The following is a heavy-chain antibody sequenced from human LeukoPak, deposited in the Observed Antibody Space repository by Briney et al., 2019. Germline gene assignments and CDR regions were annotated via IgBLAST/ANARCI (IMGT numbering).Heavy chain of an antibody. CDR2: ISGSGGST. CDR3: AKDLMGHSGYDFDS. D-gene: IGHD5-12*01. V-gene: IGHV3-23*01. Sequence: HPGGSLRLSCAASGFTFSSYAMSWVRQAPGKGLEWVSAISGSGGSTYYADSVKGRFTISRDNSKNTLYLQMNSLRAEDTAVYYCAKDLMGHSGYDFDSWGQGTLATVSS. J-gene: IGHJ4*02. CDR1: GFTFSSYA.